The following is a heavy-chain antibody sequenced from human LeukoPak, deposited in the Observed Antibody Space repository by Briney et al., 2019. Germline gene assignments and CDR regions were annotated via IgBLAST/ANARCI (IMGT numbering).Heavy chain of an antibody. CDR3: ARGPGSSWYFSLPYYYMDV. CDR2: MNPNSGNT. V-gene: IGHV1-8*01. J-gene: IGHJ6*03. Sequence: ASVKVSCKASGYTFTSYDINWVRQATGQGLEWMGWMNPNSGNTGYAQKFQGRVTITRNTSISTAYMELSNLRSEDTAVYYCARGPGSSWYFSLPYYYMDVWGKGTTVTVSS. CDR1: GYTFTSYD. D-gene: IGHD6-13*01.